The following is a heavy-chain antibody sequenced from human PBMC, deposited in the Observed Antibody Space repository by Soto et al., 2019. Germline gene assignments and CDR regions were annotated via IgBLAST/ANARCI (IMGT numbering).Heavy chain of an antibody. CDR1: RFAVLNAW. Sequence: AGSLRLTCVASRFAVLNAWMSWNRQAPGKGLEWVGRIKSRGDGATTDYAVAVKGRLTISRDDSKNTVYLQMNSLRTEDTALYYCTTLQLGRPYYYMDVWGKGTTVTVSS. CDR2: IKSRGDGATT. V-gene: IGHV3-15*01. CDR3: TTLQLGRPYYYMDV. J-gene: IGHJ6*03. D-gene: IGHD6-6*01.